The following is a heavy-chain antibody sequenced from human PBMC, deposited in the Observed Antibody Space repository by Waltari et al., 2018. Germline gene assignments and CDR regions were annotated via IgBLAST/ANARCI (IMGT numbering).Heavy chain of an antibody. D-gene: IGHD6-13*01. J-gene: IGHJ6*03. V-gene: IGHV4-38-2*01. CDR2: IYQSGNT. CDR3: ARRAAIAATGPTFYMDV. CDR1: GYSIRSGYY. Sequence: QVQLQESGPGLVKPSETLSLTCAVSGYSIRSGYYWGWIRQPPGKGLEWIGIIYQSGNTYYKTSLKRRVTISVDTSKNRFSLKVNSVTAADTAVYYCARRAAIAATGPTFYMDVWGKGTTVTVSS.